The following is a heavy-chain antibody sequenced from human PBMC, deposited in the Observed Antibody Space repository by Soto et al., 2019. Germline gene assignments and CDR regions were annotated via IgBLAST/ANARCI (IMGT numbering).Heavy chain of an antibody. J-gene: IGHJ4*02. CDR1: GYSFTSYW. V-gene: IGHV5-10-1*01. CDR2: IDPSDSYT. Sequence: EVQLVQSGAEVKRPGESLRISCKGSGYSFTSYWISWVRQMPGKGLEWMGRIDPSDSYTNYSPSFQGHVTISADKSINTAYLQWSSLKASDTDMYFCASSRSKDYYYGSGSEVGHFDYWGQGPLVTVSS. CDR3: ASSRSKDYYYGSGSEVGHFDY. D-gene: IGHD3-10*01.